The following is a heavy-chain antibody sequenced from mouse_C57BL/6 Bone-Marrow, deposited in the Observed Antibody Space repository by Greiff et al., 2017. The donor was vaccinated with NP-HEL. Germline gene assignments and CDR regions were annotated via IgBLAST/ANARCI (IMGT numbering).Heavy chain of an antibody. J-gene: IGHJ4*01. CDR2: ISYSGST. CDR3: ARERDDYAAMDY. Sequence: EVQLVESGPGMVKPSQSLSLTCTVTGYSITSGYDWHWIRHFPGNKLEWMGYISYSGSTNYNPSLKSRISITHDTSKNHFFLKLNSVTTEDTATYYCARERDDYAAMDYWGQGTSVTVSS. CDR1: GYSITSGYD. V-gene: IGHV3-1*01.